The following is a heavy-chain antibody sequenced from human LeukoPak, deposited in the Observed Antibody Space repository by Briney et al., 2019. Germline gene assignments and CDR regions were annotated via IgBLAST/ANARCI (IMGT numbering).Heavy chain of an antibody. Sequence: SETLSLTCAVYGGSFSGYYWSWIRQPPGKGLEWIGGINHSGSTNYNPSLKSRVTISVDTSKNQFSLKLSSVTAADTAVYYCARGPYYYDSSGYYYHYYGMDVWGQGTTVTVSS. J-gene: IGHJ6*02. CDR3: ARGPYYYDSSGYYYHYYGMDV. V-gene: IGHV4-34*01. CDR2: INHSGST. CDR1: GGSFSGYY. D-gene: IGHD3-22*01.